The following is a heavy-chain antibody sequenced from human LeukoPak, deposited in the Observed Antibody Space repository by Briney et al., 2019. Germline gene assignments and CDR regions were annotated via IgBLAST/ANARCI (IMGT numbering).Heavy chain of an antibody. J-gene: IGHJ4*02. Sequence: PGGSLRLSCAASGFTFSNALMSWVRQAPGKGLEWVGRIKSKTDGGTTDYAAPVKGRFTISRDDSKNTLYLQMNSLKTEDTAVYYCTTLTPRAPFDYWGQGTLVTVSS. CDR3: TTLTPRAPFDY. V-gene: IGHV3-15*01. CDR1: GFTFSNAL. CDR2: IKSKTDGGTT.